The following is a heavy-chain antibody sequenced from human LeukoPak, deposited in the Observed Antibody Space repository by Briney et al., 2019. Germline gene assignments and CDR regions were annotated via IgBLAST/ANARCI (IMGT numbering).Heavy chain of an antibody. Sequence: GTLRLSCAASGFTFSTYGMSWIRQPPGKGLEWIGSIYYSGSTYYNPSLKSRVTISVDTSKNQFSLKLSSVTAADTAVYYCASLVLRYFDWLFPLVDYWGQGTLVTVSS. J-gene: IGHJ4*02. CDR3: ASLVLRYFDWLFPLVDY. CDR1: GFTFSTYG. V-gene: IGHV4-39*01. CDR2: IYYSGST. D-gene: IGHD3-9*01.